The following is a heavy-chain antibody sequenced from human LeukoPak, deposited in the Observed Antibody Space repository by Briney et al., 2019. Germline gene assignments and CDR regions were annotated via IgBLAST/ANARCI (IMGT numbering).Heavy chain of an antibody. Sequence: GASVKVSCKASGYTFTDYYMHWVRQAPGQGLEWMGWINPNSGGTNYAQKFQGRVTMTRDTSISTAYMELSRLRSDDTAVYYCARVDRIGGANWFDPWGQGTLVTVSS. CDR1: GYTFTDYY. V-gene: IGHV1-2*02. CDR2: INPNSGGT. J-gene: IGHJ5*02. CDR3: ARVDRIGGANWFDP. D-gene: IGHD1-26*01.